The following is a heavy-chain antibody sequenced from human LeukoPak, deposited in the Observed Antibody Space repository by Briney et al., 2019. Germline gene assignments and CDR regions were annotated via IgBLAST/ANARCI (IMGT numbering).Heavy chain of an antibody. D-gene: IGHD3-10*01. CDR1: GGSISSYC. CDR3: ARVLSQTSPYNWFDP. CDR2: VYYSGST. V-gene: IGHV4-59*01. Sequence: PSETLSLTCTVSGGSISSYCWSWIRQPPGKGLEWIGYVYYSGSTNYNPSLKSRVTISVDTSKNQFSLKLSSVTAADTAVYYCARVLSQTSPYNWFDPWGQGTLVTVSS. J-gene: IGHJ5*02.